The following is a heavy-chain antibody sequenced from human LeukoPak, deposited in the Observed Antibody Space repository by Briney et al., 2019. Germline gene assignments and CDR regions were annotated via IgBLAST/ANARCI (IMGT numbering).Heavy chain of an antibody. J-gene: IGHJ6*02. D-gene: IGHD4-23*01. Sequence: GRSLRLSCAASGFTLSSYGMHWVRQAPGKGLEWVAVISYAGSNKYYVDSVKGRFTISRDNSKNTLYLQMNSLRAEDTAVYYCAKDSLRWSYFYYGMDVWGQGTTVTVSS. CDR1: GFTLSSYG. V-gene: IGHV3-30*18. CDR3: AKDSLRWSYFYYGMDV. CDR2: ISYAGSNK.